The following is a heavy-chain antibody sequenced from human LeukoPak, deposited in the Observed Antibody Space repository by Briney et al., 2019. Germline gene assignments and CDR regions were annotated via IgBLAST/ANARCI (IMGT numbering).Heavy chain of an antibody. CDR3: ARGRRAWFGELIDY. J-gene: IGHJ4*02. D-gene: IGHD3-10*01. CDR2: INAGNGNT. V-gene: IGHV1-3*01. CDR1: GYTFTSYA. Sequence: GASVKVSCKASGYTFTSYAMHWVRQAPGQRLEWMGWINAGNGNTKYSQKFQGRVTITRDTSASTAYMELSSLRSEDTAVYYCARGRRAWFGELIDYWGQGTLVTVSS.